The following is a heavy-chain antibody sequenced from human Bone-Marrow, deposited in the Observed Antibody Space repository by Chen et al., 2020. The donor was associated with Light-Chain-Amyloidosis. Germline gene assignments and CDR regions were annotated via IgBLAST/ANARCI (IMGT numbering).Heavy chain of an antibody. Sequence: EVQLEQSGPEVKKPGESLKISCKGSGYTFPNYWIGWVRQMPGKGLEWMGVIYPDDSAARYSPSFEGQVTISADKSITTAYLQWRSLKASDTARYYCARRRDGYNFDYWGQGTLVNVSS. CDR3: ARRRDGYNFDY. J-gene: IGHJ4*02. V-gene: IGHV5-51*01. CDR2: IYPDDSAA. CDR1: GYTFPNYW. D-gene: IGHD5-12*01.